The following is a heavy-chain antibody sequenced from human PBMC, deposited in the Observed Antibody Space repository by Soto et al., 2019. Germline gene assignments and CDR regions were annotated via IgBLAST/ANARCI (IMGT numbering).Heavy chain of an antibody. J-gene: IGHJ3*02. CDR2: INPNSGGT. V-gene: IGHV1-2*04. Sequence: GASVKVSCKASGYTFTGYYMHWVRQAPGQGLEWMGWINPNSGGTNYAQKFQGWVTMTRDTSISTAYMELSRLRSDDTAVYYCARVRSRSHDAFDIWGQGTMVTVS. CDR3: ARVRSRSHDAFDI. CDR1: GYTFTGYY.